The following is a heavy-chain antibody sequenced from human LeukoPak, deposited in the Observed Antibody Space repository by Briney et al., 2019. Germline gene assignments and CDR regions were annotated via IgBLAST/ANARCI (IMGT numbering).Heavy chain of an antibody. D-gene: IGHD6-19*01. CDR1: GFTFSSYA. CDR2: ISYDGSNK. J-gene: IGHJ6*02. Sequence: GGSLRLSCAASGFTFSSYAMHWVRQAPGKGLEWVAVISYDGSNKYYADSVKGRFTISRDNSKNTLYLQMNSLRAEDTAVYYCARRPESSGWPHYYYYGMDVWGQGTTVTVSS. V-gene: IGHV3-30*04. CDR3: ARRPESSGWPHYYYYGMDV.